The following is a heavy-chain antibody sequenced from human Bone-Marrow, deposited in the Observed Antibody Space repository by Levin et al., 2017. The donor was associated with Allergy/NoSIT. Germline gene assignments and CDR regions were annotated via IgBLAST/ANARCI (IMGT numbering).Heavy chain of an antibody. CDR1: GGSISRNY. J-gene: IGHJ2*01. CDR2: IYDTGST. Sequence: LSQTLSLTCTVSGGSISRNYWSWIRQPPGKGLEWIGYIYDTGSTKFSPSLKSRVTISLDTSKNQFSLKLSSVTAADTAVYFCARSVSSWVHWYFDLWGRGTLVTVSS. CDR3: ARSVSSWVHWYFDL. V-gene: IGHV4-59*03. D-gene: IGHD6-13*01.